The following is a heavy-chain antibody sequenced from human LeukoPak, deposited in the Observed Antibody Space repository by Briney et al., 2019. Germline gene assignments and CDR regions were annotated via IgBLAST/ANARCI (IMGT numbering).Heavy chain of an antibody. J-gene: IGHJ6*02. CDR2: ISYDGSNE. Sequence: GGSLRLSCAASGFTFSTYGMHWVCQAPGKGLEWVAVISYDGSNEYYADSVKGRFTISRDNSKNTLFLQMNSLRAEDTAPYYCAKSVAIYFYYGLDVWGQGTTVTVSS. D-gene: IGHD3-3*01. CDR3: AKSVAIYFYYGLDV. V-gene: IGHV3-30*18. CDR1: GFTFSTYG.